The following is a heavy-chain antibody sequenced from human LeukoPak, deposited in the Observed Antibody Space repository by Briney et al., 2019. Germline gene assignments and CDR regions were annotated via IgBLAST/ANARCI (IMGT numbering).Heavy chain of an antibody. CDR2: IDRDGVT. Sequence: GGSLRLSCAASGFIFSKYDMHWVRQVTGKGLEWVSGIDRDGVTYYSGSVKGRFTSSRENAKNSLDLQMNTLGAGDTGVYYCARENLEYGDYAIDYWGQGILVIVSS. V-gene: IGHV3-13*01. CDR1: GFIFSKYD. CDR3: ARENLEYGDYAIDY. J-gene: IGHJ4*02. D-gene: IGHD4-17*01.